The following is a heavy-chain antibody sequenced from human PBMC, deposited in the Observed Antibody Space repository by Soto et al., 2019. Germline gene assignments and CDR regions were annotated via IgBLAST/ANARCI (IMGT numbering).Heavy chain of an antibody. J-gene: IGHJ4*02. V-gene: IGHV4-59*01. CDR3: AGSIAAAEFFDY. D-gene: IGHD6-13*01. CDR2: IYYSGST. Sequence: TLSLTCTVSGGSISSYYWSWIRQPPGKGLEWIGYIYYSGSTNYNPSLKSRVTISVDTSKNQFSLKLSSVTAADTAVYYCAGSIAAAEFFDYWGQGTLVTVSS. CDR1: GGSISSYY.